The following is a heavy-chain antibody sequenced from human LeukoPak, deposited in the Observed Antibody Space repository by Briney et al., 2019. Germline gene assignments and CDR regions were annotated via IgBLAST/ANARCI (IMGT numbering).Heavy chain of an antibody. CDR3: ARDKVALITYYYYGMEV. D-gene: IGHD2-15*01. CDR2: INPDSGGT. CDR1: GYTFTPYY. V-gene: IGHV1-2*02. J-gene: IGHJ6*02. Sequence: ASVNVSCKASGYTFTPYYMHWVRQAAGQGLEWMGWINPDSGGTTYAQKFQGRVTMTRDTSISTAYMELSRLRSDDTAVYYCARDKVALITYYYYGMEVWGQGTTVTVSS.